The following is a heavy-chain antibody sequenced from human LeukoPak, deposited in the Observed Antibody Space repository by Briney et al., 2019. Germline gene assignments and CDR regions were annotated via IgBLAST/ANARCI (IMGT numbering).Heavy chain of an antibody. CDR3: VRGVGVSRFNYFDP. V-gene: IGHV3-33*01. CDR2: IWYDASNK. J-gene: IGHJ5*02. D-gene: IGHD6-13*01. Sequence: GGSLRLSCAASGFTFSSFGMHWVRQAPGKGLEWVAVIWYDASNKYYADSVKGRFTISRGNSKHTLFLQMNSLRDDDTAVYYCVRGVGVSRFNYFDPWGQGTLVIVSS. CDR1: GFTFSSFG.